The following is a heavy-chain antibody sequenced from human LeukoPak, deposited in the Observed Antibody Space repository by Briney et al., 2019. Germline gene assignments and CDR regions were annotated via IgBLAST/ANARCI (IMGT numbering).Heavy chain of an antibody. Sequence: GGSLRLSCAASGFTFSSYAMSWVRQAPGKGLEWVSAISGSGGSTYYADSVKGRFTNSRDNSKNTLYLQMNSLRAEDTAVYYCAKVDTAMDEFDYWGQGTLVTVSS. CDR1: GFTFSSYA. CDR2: ISGSGGST. V-gene: IGHV3-23*01. CDR3: AKVDTAMDEFDY. J-gene: IGHJ4*02. D-gene: IGHD5-18*01.